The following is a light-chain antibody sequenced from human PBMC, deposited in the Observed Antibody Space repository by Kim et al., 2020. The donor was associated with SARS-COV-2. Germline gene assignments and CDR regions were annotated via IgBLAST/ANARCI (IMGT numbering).Light chain of an antibody. CDR3: QVWDETTEHVI. CDR1: DIGEKA. J-gene: IGLJ2*01. V-gene: IGLV3-21*04. Sequence: TARLPCASRDIGEKAVRWYRPKPGRAPLLVIHSDNRRPSGIPARLSGSKSGNTTTLTISRGEAGDEADYYCQVWDETTEHVIFGGGTQLTVL. CDR2: SDN.